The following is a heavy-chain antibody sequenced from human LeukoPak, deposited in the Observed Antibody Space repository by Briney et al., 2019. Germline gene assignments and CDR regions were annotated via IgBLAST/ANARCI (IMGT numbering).Heavy chain of an antibody. D-gene: IGHD1-26*01. CDR3: ARETRGTVGSY. V-gene: IGHV3-7*05. CDR2: LRQDGGDK. CDR1: ISTLSTYW. Sequence: PGGSLRLSCAASISTLSTYWMTWCRQTPGKGLEWVASLRQDGGDKFYVDSVKGRFTISRDNAANSLYLQMNSLRAEDTAVYYCARETRGTVGSYWGQGTLVTVSS. J-gene: IGHJ4*02.